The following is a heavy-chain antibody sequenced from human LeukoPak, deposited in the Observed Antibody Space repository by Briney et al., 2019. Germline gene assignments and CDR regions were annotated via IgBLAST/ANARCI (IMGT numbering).Heavy chain of an antibody. D-gene: IGHD6-13*01. Sequence: GSLKLSCAASGFTFSSHWMSWVRQAPGKGLEWVANIKQDGSEKYCVDSVKGRFTISRDNAKNSLYLQMNSLRAEDTAVYYCARYAAAGNLDYWGQGTLVTVSS. J-gene: IGHJ4*02. V-gene: IGHV3-7*05. CDR2: IKQDGSEK. CDR3: ARYAAAGNLDY. CDR1: GFTFSSHW.